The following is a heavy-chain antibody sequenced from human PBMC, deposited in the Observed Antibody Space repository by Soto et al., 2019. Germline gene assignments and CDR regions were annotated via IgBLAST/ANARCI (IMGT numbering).Heavy chain of an antibody. D-gene: IGHD3-10*01. Sequence: PSETLSLTCTVSGGSISSGGYYWSWIRQHPGKGLEWIGYIYYSGSTYYNPSLKSRVTISVDTSKNQFSLKLSSVTAADTAVYYCARDAFYYGSGRGWVDPWGQGTLVTSPQ. V-gene: IGHV4-31*03. CDR1: GGSISSGGYY. CDR2: IYYSGST. J-gene: IGHJ5*02. CDR3: ARDAFYYGSGRGWVDP.